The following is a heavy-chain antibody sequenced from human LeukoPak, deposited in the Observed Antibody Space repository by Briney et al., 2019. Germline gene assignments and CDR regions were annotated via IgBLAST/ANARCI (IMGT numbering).Heavy chain of an antibody. Sequence: ASVKVSCKASGGTFSSYAISWVRQAPGQGLEWMGRIIPILGRANYAQKFQGRVTITADKSTSTAYMELSSLRSEDTAVYYCARSYRDGYIMPYWGQGTLVTVSS. CDR1: GGTFSSYA. J-gene: IGHJ4*02. CDR2: IIPILGRA. V-gene: IGHV1-69*04. CDR3: ARSYRDGYIMPY. D-gene: IGHD5-24*01.